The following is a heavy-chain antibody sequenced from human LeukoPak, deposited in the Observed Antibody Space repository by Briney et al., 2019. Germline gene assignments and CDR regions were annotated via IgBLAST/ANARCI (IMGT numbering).Heavy chain of an antibody. V-gene: IGHV3-21*06. CDR2: ISSSSTYT. J-gene: IGHJ4*02. Sequence: GGSLRLSCAASGFTFSSYPMNWVRQAPGKGLEWVSSISSSSTYTFYADSVKGRFTISRDNAKNSLYLQMNSLRAEDTAVYYCARLLPRSGSSWDDYWGQGTLVTVSS. D-gene: IGHD6-13*01. CDR1: GFTFSSYP. CDR3: ARLLPRSGSSWDDY.